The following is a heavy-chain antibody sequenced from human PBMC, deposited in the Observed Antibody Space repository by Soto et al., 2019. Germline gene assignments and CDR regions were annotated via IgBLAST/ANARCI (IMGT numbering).Heavy chain of an antibody. CDR3: ARRIPFGYGMDV. CDR1: GFTFSSYA. Sequence: EVQLVESGGGLVQPGGSLRLSCAASGFTFSSYAMKWVRQAPGKGLESVSAITSNGGNTDYASSVKGRFTISRDNSKHTLYLQMGSLRAEDMAVYYCARRIPFGYGMDVWGHGTTVTVSS. D-gene: IGHD2-21*01. J-gene: IGHJ6*02. CDR2: ITSNGGNT. V-gene: IGHV3-64*01.